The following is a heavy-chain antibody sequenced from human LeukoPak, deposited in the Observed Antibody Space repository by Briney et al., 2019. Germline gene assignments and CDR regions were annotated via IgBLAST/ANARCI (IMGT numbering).Heavy chain of an antibody. CDR2: MNPNSGNT. V-gene: IGHV1-8*01. D-gene: IGHD6-19*01. J-gene: IGHJ5*02. Sequence: ASVKVFCKASGYTFTSYDINWVRQATGQGLEWMGWMNPNSGNTGYAQKFQGRVTMTRNTSISTAYMELSSLRSEDAAVYYCARGGGAVALNNWFDPWGQGTLVTVSS. CDR1: GYTFTSYD. CDR3: ARGGGAVALNNWFDP.